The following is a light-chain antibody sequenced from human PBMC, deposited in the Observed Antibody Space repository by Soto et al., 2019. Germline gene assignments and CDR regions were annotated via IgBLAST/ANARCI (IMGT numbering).Light chain of an antibody. CDR2: RDN. V-gene: IGLV1-47*01. CDR1: SSNIGRNY. J-gene: IGLJ2*01. Sequence: QSVLTQTPSVSGTPGQRVNISCSGSSSNIGRNYVYWYHQFLVTAPKLLIYRDNERPSWGADRFSGSKAGTAASLAISGLRSGDEADYHCATGDDSMGGTVFGGGTKLTVL. CDR3: ATGDDSMGGTV.